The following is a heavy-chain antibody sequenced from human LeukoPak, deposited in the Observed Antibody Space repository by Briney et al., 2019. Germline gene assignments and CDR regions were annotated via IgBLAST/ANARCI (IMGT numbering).Heavy chain of an antibody. CDR1: GGSISSGGYY. CDR3: ALSGYYSNTVDY. V-gene: IGHV4-31*03. J-gene: IGHJ4*02. CDR2: IYYSGST. D-gene: IGHD3-22*01. Sequence: SETLSLTCTVSGGSISSGGYYWSWIRQHPGKGLEWIGYIYYSGSTYYNPSLKSRVTISVDTSKNQFSLKLSSVTAADTAVYYCALSGYYSNTVDYWGQGTLVTVSS.